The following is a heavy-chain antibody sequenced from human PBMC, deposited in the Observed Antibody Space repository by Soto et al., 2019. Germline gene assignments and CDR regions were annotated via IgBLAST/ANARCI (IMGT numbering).Heavy chain of an antibody. CDR3: AKENGYSSSRFEFDY. Sequence: VQLLESGGGLVQPGGSLRLSCAASGFTLSSYAMSWVRQAPGKGLEWVSAISGSGGSTYYADSVKGRSTISRDNSKSTLYMQMDSLRAEDTAVYYCAKENGYSSSRFEFDYWGQGTLVTVSS. CDR2: ISGSGGST. D-gene: IGHD6-13*01. V-gene: IGHV3-23*01. J-gene: IGHJ4*02. CDR1: GFTLSSYA.